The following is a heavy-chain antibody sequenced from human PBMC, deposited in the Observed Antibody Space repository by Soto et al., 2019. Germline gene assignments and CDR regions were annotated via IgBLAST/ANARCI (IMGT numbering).Heavy chain of an antibody. J-gene: IGHJ4*02. CDR3: ARDGGYSLDS. V-gene: IGHV3-30*03. Sequence: GGSLRLSCSASGFTFQSYAFCWVRQAPGKGLECVADISRDGSKKYHAVSVRGRFTISRDNSKNTLFLQMDSLRIDDTAVYYCARDGGYSLDSWGQGILVTVSS. D-gene: IGHD3-16*01. CDR2: ISRDGSKK. CDR1: GFTFQSYA.